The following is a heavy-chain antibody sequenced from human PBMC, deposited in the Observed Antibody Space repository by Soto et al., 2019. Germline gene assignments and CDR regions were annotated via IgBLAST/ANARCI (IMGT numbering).Heavy chain of an antibody. CDR3: SRDGYFDL. Sequence: QVQLVQSGAEVKKPGASVKVSCKTSGYTFTTYGISWVRQAPGQGLEWMGWTIANNGDTNYAQKPXGXVXXTTDTSTSTAYRERRSLRSDDTAVYYCSRDGYFDLWGRGTLVTVSS. J-gene: IGHJ2*01. V-gene: IGHV1-18*01. CDR1: GYTFTTYG. CDR2: TIANNGDT.